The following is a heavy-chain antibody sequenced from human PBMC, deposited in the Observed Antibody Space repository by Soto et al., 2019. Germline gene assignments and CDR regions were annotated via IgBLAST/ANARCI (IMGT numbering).Heavy chain of an antibody. J-gene: IGHJ4*02. Sequence: QVQLVQSAPEVKRPGDSVKVSCKTSGYTFTSYPYSWVRQAPGQGLQWMGWVNSYDGTTKVAQQFRDRISLTADKSAATVFMELRRLTSDDTVVYYCAREYYGTTTWIDYWGQGTLVAVSS. V-gene: IGHV1-18*04. CDR1: GYTFTSYP. CDR2: VNSYDGTT. D-gene: IGHD1-7*01. CDR3: AREYYGTTTWIDY.